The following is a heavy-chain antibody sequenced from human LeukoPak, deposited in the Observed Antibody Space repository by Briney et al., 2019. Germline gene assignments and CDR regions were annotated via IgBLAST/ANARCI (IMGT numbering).Heavy chain of an antibody. J-gene: IGHJ4*02. V-gene: IGHV1-18*01. CDR1: GYTFTSYG. D-gene: IGHD3-22*01. CDR3: ARDGYYYDSSGYPVDY. CDR2: ISAYNGNT. Sequence: ASVRVSCKASGYTFTSYGISWVRQAPGQGLGWMGWISAYNGNTNYAQKLQGRVTMTTDTSTSTAYMELRSLRSDDTAVYYCARDGYYYDSSGYPVDYWGQGTLVTVSS.